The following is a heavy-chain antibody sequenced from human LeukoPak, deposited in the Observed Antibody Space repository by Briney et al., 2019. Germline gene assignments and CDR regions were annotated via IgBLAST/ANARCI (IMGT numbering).Heavy chain of an antibody. CDR3: AKEIKTYDSSGYHNYFDY. Sequence: GGSLRLSCAASGFTFSSYGMSWVRQAPGKGLEWVSAISGSGGSTYYADSVKGRFTISRDDSKNTLYLQMNSLRAEDTAAYYCAKEIKTYDSSGYHNYFDYWGQGTLVTVSS. J-gene: IGHJ4*02. D-gene: IGHD3-22*01. CDR1: GFTFSSYG. CDR2: ISGSGGST. V-gene: IGHV3-23*01.